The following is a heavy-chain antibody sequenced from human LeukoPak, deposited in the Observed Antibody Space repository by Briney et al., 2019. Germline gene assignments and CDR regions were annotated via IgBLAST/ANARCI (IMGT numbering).Heavy chain of an antibody. CDR3: ARGRRAQRPPYSYYGMDV. Sequence: GGSLRLSCAASGFTVSNNYMNWVRQAPGEGLECVSVLYSGGSTYYADSVKGRFTISRDTPKNTLYLQMDSLRAEDTALYYCARGRRAQRPPYSYYGMDVWGQGTTVTVSS. V-gene: IGHV3-66*01. CDR1: GFTVSNNY. D-gene: IGHD1-1*01. J-gene: IGHJ6*02. CDR2: LYSGGST.